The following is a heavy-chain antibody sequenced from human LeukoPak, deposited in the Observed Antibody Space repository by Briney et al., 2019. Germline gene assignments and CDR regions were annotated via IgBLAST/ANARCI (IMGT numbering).Heavy chain of an antibody. D-gene: IGHD2-8*02. CDR3: AKSWSPFYYYYGMDV. CDR2: ISYDGSNK. J-gene: IGHJ6*02. V-gene: IGHV3-30*18. CDR1: GFTFSTYG. Sequence: GGSLRLSCAASGFTFSTYGMHWVRQAPGKGLEWVAVISYDGSNKYYADSVKGRFTISRDNSKNTLYLQMNSLRAEDTAVYYCAKSWSPFYYYYGMDVWGQGTTVTISS.